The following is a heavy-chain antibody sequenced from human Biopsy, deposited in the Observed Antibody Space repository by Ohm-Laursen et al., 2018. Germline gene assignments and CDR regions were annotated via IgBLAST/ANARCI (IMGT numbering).Heavy chain of an antibody. V-gene: IGHV4-34*08. Sequence: SDTLSLTCAVFGKTFSDYQWSWIRQPPGKGLKWIGKINQAGTTNYNPSLKSRVSISADASKYEFSLRLTSVTAADTAVYLCGNEVHGRDYWGLGAQVTVSS. CDR1: GKTFSDYQ. D-gene: IGHD2-15*01. CDR2: INQAGTT. CDR3: GNEVHGRDY. J-gene: IGHJ4*02.